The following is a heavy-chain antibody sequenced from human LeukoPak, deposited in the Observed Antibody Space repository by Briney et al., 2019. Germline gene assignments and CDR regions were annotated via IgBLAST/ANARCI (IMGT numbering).Heavy chain of an antibody. CDR1: GGSISSSSYS. V-gene: IGHV4-39*01. D-gene: IGHD2-2*01. J-gene: IGHJ3*02. Sequence: PSETLSLTCTVSGGSISSSSYSWGRIRQPPGKGLEWIGSIYYSGSTYYKPPLKSRVTISVDTSKNQFSLKLSSVTAADTAVYYCARQDCSSSSCYLGAFDIWGQGTMVTVSS. CDR3: ARQDCSSSSCYLGAFDI. CDR2: IYYSGST.